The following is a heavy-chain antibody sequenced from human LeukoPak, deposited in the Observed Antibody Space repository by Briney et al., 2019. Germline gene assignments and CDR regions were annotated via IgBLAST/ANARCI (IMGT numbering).Heavy chain of an antibody. J-gene: IGHJ4*02. CDR2: IYTSGST. CDR3: AGVSSSWYGEYYFDY. CDR1: GGSISSYY. V-gene: IGHV4-4*07. D-gene: IGHD6-13*01. Sequence: PSETLSLTCTVSGGSISSYYWSWIRQPAGKGLEWIGRIYTSGSTNCNPSLRSRVTMSVDTSKNQFSLKLSSVTAADTAVYYCAGVSSSWYGEYYFDYWGQGTLVTVSS.